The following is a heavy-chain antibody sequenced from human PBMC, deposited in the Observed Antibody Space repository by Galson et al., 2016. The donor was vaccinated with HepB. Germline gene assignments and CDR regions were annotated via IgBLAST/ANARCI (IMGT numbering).Heavy chain of an antibody. Sequence: SVKVSCKASGGTFSNYAISWVRQAPGQGLEWVGRIIPILDIANYAQRFQGRVTITADNSTSTAYMELSSLRSEDTAVYYCARGLGSGWFGVLNYWGQGTLITVSS. CDR1: GGTFSNYA. CDR3: ARGLGSGWFGVLNY. V-gene: IGHV1-69*04. D-gene: IGHD6-19*01. J-gene: IGHJ4*02. CDR2: IIPILDIA.